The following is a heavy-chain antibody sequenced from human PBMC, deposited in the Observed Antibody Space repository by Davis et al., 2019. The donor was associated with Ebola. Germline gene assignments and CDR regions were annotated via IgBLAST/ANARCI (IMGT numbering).Heavy chain of an antibody. CDR1: GFTFSNYN. CDR2: IISSSSYI. CDR3: ASAYVLVPAASFDP. J-gene: IGHJ5*02. Sequence: PGGSLRLSCAASGFTFSNYNMNWVRQAPGKGLEWVSSIISSSSYIYYADSVKGRFTISRDNAKNSLYRQMNSLRAEDAAVYYCASAYVLVPAASFDPWGQGTLVTVSS. D-gene: IGHD2-2*01. V-gene: IGHV3-21*01.